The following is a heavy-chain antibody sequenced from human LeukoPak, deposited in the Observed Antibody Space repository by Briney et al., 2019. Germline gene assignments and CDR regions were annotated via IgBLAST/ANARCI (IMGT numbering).Heavy chain of an antibody. J-gene: IGHJ4*02. CDR1: GYTFTGSY. CDR3: ARDRSELRFFDWFLDF. CDR2: INPNSGGT. V-gene: IGHV1-2*02. D-gene: IGHD3-9*01. Sequence: ASVKVSCKASGYTFTGSYMRWVRQAPGQGLEWMGWINPNSGGTNYAQKFQGRVTMTRDTSISTAYMELSRLTSDDTAVYYCARDRSELRFFDWFLDFWGQGTLVTVSS.